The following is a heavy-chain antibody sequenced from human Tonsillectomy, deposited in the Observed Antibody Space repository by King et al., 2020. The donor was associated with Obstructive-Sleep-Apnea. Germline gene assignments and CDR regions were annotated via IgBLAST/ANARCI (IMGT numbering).Heavy chain of an antibody. CDR2: ISSSRSYI. V-gene: IGHV3-21*01. CDR3: ARGGGSCSGGSCYSPDY. CDR1: GFTFSSDS. Sequence: VQLVEFGGGLVKPGGALRLSCAAFGFTFSSDSMNCVRQAPGKGLEWVSSISSSRSYIYYSYSVKGRFTISRDNAKNSLYLQMNSLRAEDTAGYYCARGGGSCSGGSCYSPDYWGQGTLVTVSS. D-gene: IGHD2-15*01. J-gene: IGHJ4*02.